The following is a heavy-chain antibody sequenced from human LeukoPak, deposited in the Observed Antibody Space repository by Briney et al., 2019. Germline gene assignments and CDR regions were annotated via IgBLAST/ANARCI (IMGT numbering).Heavy chain of an antibody. CDR1: GFTFRNYD. CDR2: IGAAGDT. D-gene: IGHD6-19*01. J-gene: IGHJ4*02. V-gene: IGHV3-13*04. Sequence: GGSLRLSCVASGFTFRNYDMHWVRQATGKGLEWVSGIGAAGDTYYPGSVKGRFTISRENANNSLYLQMNSLRAGDAAMYYCARDRAGDFDYWGQGTLVTVSS. CDR3: ARDRAGDFDY.